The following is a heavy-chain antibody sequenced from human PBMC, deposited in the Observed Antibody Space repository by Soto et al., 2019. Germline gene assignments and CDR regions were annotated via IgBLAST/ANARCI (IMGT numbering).Heavy chain of an antibody. CDR2: FDPEDGET. D-gene: IGHD3-22*01. V-gene: IGHV1-24*01. J-gene: IGHJ4*02. CDR3: ATATYYYDSSGYDY. CDR1: GYTLTELS. Sequence: GASVKVSCKVSGYTLTELSMHWVRQAPGKGLEWMGGFDPEDGETIYAQKFQGRVTMTEDTSTDTAYMELSSLRSEDTAVYYCATATYYYDSSGYDYWGQGTMVTVS.